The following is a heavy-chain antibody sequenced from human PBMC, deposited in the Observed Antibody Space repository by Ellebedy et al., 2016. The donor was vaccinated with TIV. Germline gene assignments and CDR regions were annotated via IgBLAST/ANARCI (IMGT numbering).Heavy chain of an antibody. CDR3: ARAPLDDAVMVTWFDY. CDR1: GFTFSSYG. V-gene: IGHV3-30*03. CDR2: ISYDGSNK. D-gene: IGHD5-18*01. Sequence: GGSLRLSCAASGFTFSSYGMHWVRQAPGKGLEWVAVISYDGSNKYYADSVKGRFTISRDNSKNTLYLQMNSLRAEDTAVYYCARAPLDDAVMVTWFDYWGQGTLVTVSS. J-gene: IGHJ4*02.